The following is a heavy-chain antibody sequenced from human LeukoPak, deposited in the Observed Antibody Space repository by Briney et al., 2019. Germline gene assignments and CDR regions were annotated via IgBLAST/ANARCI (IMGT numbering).Heavy chain of an antibody. D-gene: IGHD2-15*01. Sequence: GGSLRLSCGAAGFTFSTNGMHWGRQAPGKGLEWGAGIWYDGSNKYYADSSKGRFTISRDNSKNPLYLQMNSLSAEATAVYYCARDRYCSGGSCYSPSLTGYFQHWGQGTLVTVSS. CDR2: IWYDGSNK. CDR3: ARDRYCSGGSCYSPSLTGYFQH. CDR1: GFTFSTNG. J-gene: IGHJ1*01. V-gene: IGHV3-33*01.